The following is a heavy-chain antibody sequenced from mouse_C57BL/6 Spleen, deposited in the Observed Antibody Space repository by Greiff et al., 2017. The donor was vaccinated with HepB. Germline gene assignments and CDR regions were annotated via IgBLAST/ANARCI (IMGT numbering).Heavy chain of an antibody. CDR3: TRGGYYLGY. J-gene: IGHJ2*01. Sequence: DVQLQESGAELVRPGASVKLSCTASGFNIKDDYMHWVKQRPEQGLEWIGWIDPENGDTEYASKFQGKATITADTSSNTAYLQLSSLTSEDTAVYYCTRGGYYLGYWGQGTTLTVSS. CDR1: GFNIKDDY. CDR2: IDPENGDT. D-gene: IGHD1-1*02. V-gene: IGHV14-4*01.